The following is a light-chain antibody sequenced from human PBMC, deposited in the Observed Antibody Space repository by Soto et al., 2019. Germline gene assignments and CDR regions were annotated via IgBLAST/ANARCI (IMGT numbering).Light chain of an antibody. J-gene: IGKJ4*01. Sequence: EIVLTQSPGTLSLSPGERATLSCRASQSVTSTYLAWYQQKPGQAPRLLIYGASNRATGIPDRFTGSGSGTDFTLTISRLEPEDFAVYYCQQYGGSPLTFGEGTKVEIK. CDR2: GAS. CDR1: QSVTSTY. CDR3: QQYGGSPLT. V-gene: IGKV3-20*01.